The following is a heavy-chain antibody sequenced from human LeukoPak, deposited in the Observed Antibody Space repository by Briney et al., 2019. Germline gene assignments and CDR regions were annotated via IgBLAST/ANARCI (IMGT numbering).Heavy chain of an antibody. CDR1: GFTFSTYS. CDR2: ISYDGSNT. D-gene: IGHD6-19*01. V-gene: IGHV3-30*18. J-gene: IGHJ4*02. CDR3: AKDLEPYTSGWYGDY. Sequence: PGGSLRLSCAASGFTFSTYSMIWVRQAPGKGLEWVAVISYDGSNTYYADSVKGRFTISRDNSKNTLYLQMNSLRVEDTAVYHCAKDLEPYTSGWYGDYWGQGTLVTVSS.